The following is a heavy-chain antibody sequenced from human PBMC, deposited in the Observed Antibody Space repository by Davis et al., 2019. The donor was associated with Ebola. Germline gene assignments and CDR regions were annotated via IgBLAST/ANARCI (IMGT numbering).Heavy chain of an antibody. Sequence: GESLKISCEVSGFTFSDYYMSWIRQAPGRGLVWVSHFSSDESDKKYGESVKGRFTVSRDNANNILYLQMDSLRVEDTALYYCVRGGPLGASWGQGTLVTVSS. CDR2: FSSDESDK. J-gene: IGHJ5*02. CDR1: GFTFSDYY. CDR3: VRGGPLGAS. D-gene: IGHD3-10*01. V-gene: IGHV3-74*01.